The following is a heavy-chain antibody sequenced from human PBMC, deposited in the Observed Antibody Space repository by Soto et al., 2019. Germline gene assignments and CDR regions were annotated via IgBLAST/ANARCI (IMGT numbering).Heavy chain of an antibody. CDR2: IHNDGSRT. CDR1: GFTFSYYW. V-gene: IGHV3-74*03. D-gene: IGHD1-26*01. Sequence: EVQLVESGGGVVQPGESLRLSCAASGFTFSYYWMHWVRQTPGKGLLWVSHIHNDGSRTTYADSVKGRFTISRDNARNTVYLEVNSLRDDDTAVYYCARRDRGAFDLWGQGTAVTVSS. J-gene: IGHJ3*01. CDR3: ARRDRGAFDL.